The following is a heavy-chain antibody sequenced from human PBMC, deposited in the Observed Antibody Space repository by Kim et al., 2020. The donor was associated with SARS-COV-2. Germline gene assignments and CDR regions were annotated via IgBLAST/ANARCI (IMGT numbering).Heavy chain of an antibody. D-gene: IGHD3-10*01. V-gene: IGHV1-18*01. CDR3: ARAVVRGITASGY. J-gene: IGHJ4*02. Sequence: AQSLQGRVTMTTDTSTSTAYMELRSLRSDDTAVYYCARAVVRGITASGYWGQGTLVTVSS.